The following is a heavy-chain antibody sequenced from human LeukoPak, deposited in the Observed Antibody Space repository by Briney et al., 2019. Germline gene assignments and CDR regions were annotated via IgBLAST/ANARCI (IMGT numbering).Heavy chain of an antibody. D-gene: IGHD6-6*01. V-gene: IGHV3-21*01. CDR2: ISSSSSYI. CDR3: ARDLKEYSSSSGCDY. Sequence: PGGSLRLSCAASGFSFSTYTMTWVRQAPGKGLEWVSSISSSSSYIYYADSVKGRFTISRDNAKNSLYLQMNSLRAEDTAVYYCARDLKEYSSSSGCDYWGQGTLVTVSS. J-gene: IGHJ4*02. CDR1: GFSFSTYT.